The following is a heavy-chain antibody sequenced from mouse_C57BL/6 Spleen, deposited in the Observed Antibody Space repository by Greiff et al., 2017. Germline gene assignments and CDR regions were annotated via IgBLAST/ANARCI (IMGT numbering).Heavy chain of an antibody. D-gene: IGHD2-4*01. Sequence: DVMLVESEGGLVQPGSSMKLSCTASGFTFSDYYMAWARPVPEKGLEWVANINYDGSSTYYLDSLKSRFIISRDNAKNILYLHMSSLKSEDTATYYCARDFGDYDRGYAMDYWGQGTSVTVSS. J-gene: IGHJ4*01. CDR3: ARDFGDYDRGYAMDY. CDR1: GFTFSDYY. V-gene: IGHV5-16*01. CDR2: INYDGSST.